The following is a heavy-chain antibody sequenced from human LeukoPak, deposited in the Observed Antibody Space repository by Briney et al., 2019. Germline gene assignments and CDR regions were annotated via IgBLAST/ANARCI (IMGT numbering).Heavy chain of an antibody. Sequence: GRSLRLSCAASGFTFSSYSMNWVRQAPGKGLEWVSSISSSSSYIYYADSVKGRFTISRDNAKNSLYLQMNSLRAEDTAVYYCARGGIAVAGTGDYWGQGTLVTVSS. J-gene: IGHJ4*02. CDR2: ISSSSSYI. CDR1: GFTFSSYS. V-gene: IGHV3-21*01. D-gene: IGHD6-19*01. CDR3: ARGGIAVAGTGDY.